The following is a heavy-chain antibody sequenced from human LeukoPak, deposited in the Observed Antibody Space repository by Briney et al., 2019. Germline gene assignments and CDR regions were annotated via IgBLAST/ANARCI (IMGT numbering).Heavy chain of an antibody. CDR2: IKQDGSEK. CDR1: GFTFSTYA. D-gene: IGHD3-16*02. J-gene: IGHJ4*02. V-gene: IGHV3-7*01. Sequence: GGSLRLSCAASGFTFSTYAVSWVRQAPGKGLEWVANIKQDGSEKYYVDSVKGRFTISRDNAKNSLYLQMNSLRAEDTAVYYCSRGVIFMVGGQGTLVTVSS. CDR3: SRGVIFMV.